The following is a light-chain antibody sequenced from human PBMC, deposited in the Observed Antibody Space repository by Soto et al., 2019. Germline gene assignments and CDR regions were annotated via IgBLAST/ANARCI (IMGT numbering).Light chain of an antibody. Sequence: QSVLTQPASVSGSPGQSITISCTGTSSDVGGYNSVSWYQQHPGKAPKLMIYEVSNRPSGASYRFSGSKSGNTASLTISGLQAEDEADYYCFSYAGSTYVFGTGTKV. CDR1: SSDVGGYNS. CDR2: EVS. CDR3: FSYAGSTYV. J-gene: IGLJ1*01. V-gene: IGLV2-23*02.